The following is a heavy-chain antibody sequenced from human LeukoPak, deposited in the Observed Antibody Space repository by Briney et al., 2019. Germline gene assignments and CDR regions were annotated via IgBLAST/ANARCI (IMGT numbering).Heavy chain of an antibody. CDR3: ARVREYYYDSSGYAPQHYYFDY. J-gene: IGHJ4*02. Sequence: PSETLSLTCTVSGGSISSYYWSRIRQPPGKGLEWIGYIYYSGSTNYNPSLKSRVTISVDTSKNQFSLNLSSVTAADTAVYYCARVREYYYDSSGYAPQHYYFDYWGQGTLVTVSS. V-gene: IGHV4-59*01. D-gene: IGHD3-22*01. CDR1: GGSISSYY. CDR2: IYYSGST.